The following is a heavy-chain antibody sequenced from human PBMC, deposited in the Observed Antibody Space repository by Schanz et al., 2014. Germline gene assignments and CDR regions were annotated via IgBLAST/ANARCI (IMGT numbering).Heavy chain of an antibody. Sequence: QVQLVQSAPEVKKPGASVQVSCKASGYSFTTYGLNWVRQAPGQGPEWMGWISAFDDKTDYAQDFQGRLIMTTDTSTTTVYMELRGLRSDDTAVYYGARETAIITGGAFDVWGQGTMXTVSS. J-gene: IGHJ3*01. CDR3: ARETAIITGGAFDV. CDR2: ISAFDDKT. CDR1: GYSFTTYG. V-gene: IGHV1-18*01. D-gene: IGHD2-21*02.